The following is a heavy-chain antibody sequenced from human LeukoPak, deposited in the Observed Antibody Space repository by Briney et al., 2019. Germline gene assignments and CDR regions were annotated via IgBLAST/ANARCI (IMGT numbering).Heavy chain of an antibody. D-gene: IGHD3-10*01. CDR1: GGSFSGYY. J-gene: IGHJ5*02. CDR2: INHSGST. Sequence: SETLSLTCAVYGGSFSGYYWSWIRQPPGKGLEWIGEINHSGSTNYNPSLKSRGTLSVDTSKNQFSLKLSSVTAADTAVYYCARTNYYGSGSYYPDLWGQGTLVTVSS. V-gene: IGHV4-34*01. CDR3: ARTNYYGSGSYYPDL.